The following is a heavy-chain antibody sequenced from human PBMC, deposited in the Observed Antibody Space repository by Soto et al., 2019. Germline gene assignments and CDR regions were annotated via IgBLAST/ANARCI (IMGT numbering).Heavy chain of an antibody. V-gene: IGHV3-53*01. J-gene: IGHJ4*02. CDR1: GFTVSSNY. D-gene: IGHD5-12*01. CDR3: TVYDLGVSAAAY. CDR2: IYSGGST. Sequence: GGSLRLSCAASGFTVSSNYMSWVRQAPGKGLEWVSVIYSGGSTYYADSVKGRFTISRDNSKNTLYLQMNSLRAEDTAVYYCTVYDLGVSAAAYWGQGTLVTVSS.